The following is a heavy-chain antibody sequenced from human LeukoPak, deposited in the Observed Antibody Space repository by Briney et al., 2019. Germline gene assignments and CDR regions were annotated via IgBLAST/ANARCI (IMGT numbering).Heavy chain of an antibody. D-gene: IGHD6-13*01. V-gene: IGHV1-2*02. CDR1: GYTFTGYY. Sequence: ASVKVSCKASGYTFTGYYMHWVRQAPGQGLEWMGWINPSSGDTHYAQSFQDKVTMTRDTSINTAYMELSRLISDDTAVYYCARGAGSGFDIWGHGTIGTVSS. CDR2: INPSSGDT. CDR3: ARGAGSGFDI. J-gene: IGHJ3*02.